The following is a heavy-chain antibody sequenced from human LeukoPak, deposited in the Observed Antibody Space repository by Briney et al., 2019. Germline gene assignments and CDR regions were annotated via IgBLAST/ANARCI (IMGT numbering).Heavy chain of an antibody. Sequence: ASVKVSCKASGGTFSSYAISGVRQDPGQGLEWMGRIIPIFGTANYAQKFQGRVTITTDESTSTAYMELSSLRSEDTAVYYCARDMLGGFFDYWGQGTLVTVSS. CDR2: IIPIFGTA. V-gene: IGHV1-69*05. CDR3: ARDMLGGFFDY. CDR1: GGTFSSYA. D-gene: IGHD2-8*01. J-gene: IGHJ4*02.